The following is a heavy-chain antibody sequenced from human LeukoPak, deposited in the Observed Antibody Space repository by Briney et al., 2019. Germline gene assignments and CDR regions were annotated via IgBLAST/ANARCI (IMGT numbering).Heavy chain of an antibody. V-gene: IGHV4-4*07. Sequence: SETLSLTCTVSGGSISSYYWSWIGQPAGKGREGIGRIYTSGSTNYNPSLKSRVTMSVDTSKNQFSLKLSSVTAADTAVYYCARGESKSTGFDYWGQGTLVTVSS. CDR2: IYTSGST. CDR3: ARGESKSTGFDY. D-gene: IGHD4-17*01. J-gene: IGHJ4*02. CDR1: GGSISSYY.